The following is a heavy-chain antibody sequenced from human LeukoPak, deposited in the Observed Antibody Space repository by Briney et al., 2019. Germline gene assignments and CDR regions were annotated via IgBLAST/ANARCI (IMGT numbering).Heavy chain of an antibody. Sequence: SETLSLTCAVSGGSISSYYWSWIRQPAGKGLEWIGRIYTSGTTNYNPPLKSRVTMSVDTSKNQFSLNLNSVTAADTAVYYCARTSPRAATFDYWGQGTLVTVSS. V-gene: IGHV4-4*07. CDR1: GGSISSYY. CDR2: IYTSGTT. J-gene: IGHJ4*02. CDR3: ARTSPRAATFDY. D-gene: IGHD2-15*01.